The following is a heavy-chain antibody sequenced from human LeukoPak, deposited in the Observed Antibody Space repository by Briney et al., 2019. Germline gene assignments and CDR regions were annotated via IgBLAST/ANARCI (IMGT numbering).Heavy chain of an antibody. CDR1: GYSISSGYY. CDR3: ARHVYCSSTSCSMGDY. D-gene: IGHD2-2*01. V-gene: IGHV4-38-2*02. CDR2: IYHSGST. Sequence: SETLSLTCTVSGYSISSGYYWGWIRQPPGKGLEWIGSIYHSGSTYYNPSLKSRVTISVDTSKNQFSLKLSSVTAADTAVYYCARHVYCSSTSCSMGDYWGQGTLVTVSS. J-gene: IGHJ4*02.